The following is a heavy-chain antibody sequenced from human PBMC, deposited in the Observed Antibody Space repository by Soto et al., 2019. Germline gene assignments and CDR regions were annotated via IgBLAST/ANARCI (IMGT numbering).Heavy chain of an antibody. V-gene: IGHV3-11*01. J-gene: IGHJ4*02. CDR1: GFTFSDYY. CDR2: ISSSGSTI. Sequence: GGSLRLSCAASGFTFSDYYMSWIRQAPGKGLEWVSYISSSGSTIYYADSVKGRFTISRDNAKNSLYLQMNSLRAEDTAVYYCARDQLRGLRYFDWLNPIDYWGQGT. CDR3: ARDQLRGLRYFDWLNPIDY. D-gene: IGHD3-9*01.